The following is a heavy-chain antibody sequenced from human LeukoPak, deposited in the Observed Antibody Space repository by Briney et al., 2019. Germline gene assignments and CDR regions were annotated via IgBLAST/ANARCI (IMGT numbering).Heavy chain of an antibody. Sequence: GRSLRLSCITSGFIFGDYAINWVRQAPGEGLQWVGCTRSKAYGGASLYAAAVRGRFTISRDDSTSIAYLQMDSLKTEDTAIYYCTRGMRIGYNYLNYFDYWGQGSVVTVSS. CDR2: TRSKAYGGAS. CDR1: GFIFGDYA. D-gene: IGHD5-24*01. J-gene: IGHJ4*02. CDR3: TRGMRIGYNYLNYFDY. V-gene: IGHV3-49*04.